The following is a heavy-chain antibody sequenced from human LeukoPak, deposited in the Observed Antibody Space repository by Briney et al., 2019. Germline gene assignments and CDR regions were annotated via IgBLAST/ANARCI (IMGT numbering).Heavy chain of an antibody. CDR2: ISGSGGST. CDR1: GFTFSSYA. CDR3: SKVGYCSGGSCYSPGPFDF. D-gene: IGHD2-15*01. Sequence: GGSLRLSCAASGFTFSSYAMSWVRQAPGEGLEWVSAISGSGGSTYYADSVKGRFTISRDNSKNTLYLQMNSLRAEDTAVYFCSKVGYCSGGSCYSPGPFDFWGQGTLVTVSS. V-gene: IGHV3-23*01. J-gene: IGHJ4*02.